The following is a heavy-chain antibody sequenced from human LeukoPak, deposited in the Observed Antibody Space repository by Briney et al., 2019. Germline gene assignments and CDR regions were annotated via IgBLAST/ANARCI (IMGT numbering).Heavy chain of an antibody. CDR3: ARIVNGSGWRW. CDR1: GGSVSIGNDY. D-gene: IGHD6-19*01. J-gene: IGHJ4*02. V-gene: IGHV4-39*02. CDR2: IHSGGST. Sequence: SETLSLTCTVSGGSVSIGNDYWGWIRQPPGKGLEWIGSIHSGGSTFYNPSLKSRVTISIDTPKNRFSLNLRSVPAADTAVYFCARIVNGSGWRWGGQGTLVTVSS.